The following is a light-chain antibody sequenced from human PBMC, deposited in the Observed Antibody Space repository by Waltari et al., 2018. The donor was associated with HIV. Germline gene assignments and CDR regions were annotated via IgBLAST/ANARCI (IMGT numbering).Light chain of an antibody. CDR2: DNN. CDR1: SSNNGNNY. V-gene: IGLV1-51*01. CDR3: GTWDSSLSAGGV. Sequence: QSVLTQPPSVSAAPGQKVTIPCSGSSSNNGNNYVSWYQQLPGTAPKLLIYDNNKRPSGIPDRFSGSKSGTSATLGITGLQTGDEADYYCGTWDSSLSAGGVFGGGTKLTVL. J-gene: IGLJ2*01.